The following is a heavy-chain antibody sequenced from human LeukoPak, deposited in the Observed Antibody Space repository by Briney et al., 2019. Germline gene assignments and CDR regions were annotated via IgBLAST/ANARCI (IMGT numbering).Heavy chain of an antibody. CDR3: ARGSPLYYDFWSGRSEGYMDV. J-gene: IGHJ6*03. CDR1: GFTVSSNY. D-gene: IGHD3-3*01. CDR2: IYHSGST. Sequence: GSLRLSCAASGFTVSSNYMSWVRQAPGKGLEWIGSIYHSGSTYYNPSLKSRVTISVDTSKNQFSLKLSSVTAADTAVYYCARGSPLYYDFWSGRSEGYMDVWGKGTTVTISS. V-gene: IGHV4-38-2*01.